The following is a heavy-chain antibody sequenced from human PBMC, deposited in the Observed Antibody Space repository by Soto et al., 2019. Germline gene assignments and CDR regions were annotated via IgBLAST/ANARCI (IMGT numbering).Heavy chain of an antibody. CDR2: MSYDGTNK. CDR3: ARGGYCNSTSCYRDGMDV. CDR1: GFTFSSYA. J-gene: IGHJ6*02. V-gene: IGHV3-30-3*01. D-gene: IGHD2-2*03. Sequence: QVQLVESGGGVVQPGRSLRLACAASGFTFSSYAMHWVRQAPGKGLEGVAVMSYDGTNKYYADSVKGRFTISRDSSKNTLNLQMNSLRAEDTAVYYCARGGYCNSTSCYRDGMDVWGQGTTVTVSS.